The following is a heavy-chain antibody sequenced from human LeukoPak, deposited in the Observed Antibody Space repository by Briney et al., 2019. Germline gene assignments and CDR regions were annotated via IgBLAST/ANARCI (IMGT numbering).Heavy chain of an antibody. J-gene: IGHJ5*02. CDR1: GYTFTGYY. CDR3: ARDLSRFGDDWFDP. CDR2: INPNSGGT. V-gene: IGHV1-2*06. Sequence: ASVKVSCKASGYTFTGYYMHWVRQAPGQGLEWMGRINPNSGGTNYAQKFQGRVTMTRDTSISTAYMELSRLRSDDTAVYYRARDLSRFGDDWFDPWGQGTLVTVSS. D-gene: IGHD3-10*01.